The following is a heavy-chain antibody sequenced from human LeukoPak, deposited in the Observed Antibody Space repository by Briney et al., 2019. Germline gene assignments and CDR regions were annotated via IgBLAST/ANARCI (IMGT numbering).Heavy chain of an antibody. CDR1: GYTFTSYG. CDR3: ARVGAVAGTVLYYYYYMDV. D-gene: IGHD6-19*01. CDR2: ISAYNGNT. Sequence: GASVKVSCKASGYTFTSYGISWVRQAPGQGLEWMGWISAYNGNTNYAQKLQGRVTMTTDTSTSTAYMELRSLRSDDTAVYYCARVGAVAGTVLYYYYYMDVWGKGTTVTVSS. V-gene: IGHV1-18*01. J-gene: IGHJ6*03.